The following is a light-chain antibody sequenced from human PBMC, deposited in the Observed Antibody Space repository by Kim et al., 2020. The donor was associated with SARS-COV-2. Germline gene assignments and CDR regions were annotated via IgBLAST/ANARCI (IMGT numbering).Light chain of an antibody. CDR2: GDK. V-gene: IGLV3-19*01. J-gene: IGLJ3*02. CDR1: SLRGYY. CDR3: NSRDSSGNHVL. Sequence: LGQTDTITCQGDSLRGYYASWFRQKSAQAPILVIYGDKNRPSGIPDRFSGSGSGNTASLTIPGAQAEDEADYYCNSRDSSGNHVLFGGGTQLTVL.